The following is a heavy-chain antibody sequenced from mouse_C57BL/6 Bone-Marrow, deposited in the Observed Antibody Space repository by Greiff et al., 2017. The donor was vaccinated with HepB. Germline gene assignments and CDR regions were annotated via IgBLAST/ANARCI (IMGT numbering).Heavy chain of an antibody. Sequence: VQLQQSGPELVKPGASVKISCKASGYAFSSSWMNWVKQRPGKGLEWIGRIYPGDGDTNYNGKFKGKATLTADKSSSTAYMQLSSLTSEDSAVYFCERLTTVVPYWYFDVWGTGTTVTVSS. CDR3: ERLTTVVPYWYFDV. D-gene: IGHD1-1*01. J-gene: IGHJ1*03. V-gene: IGHV1-82*01. CDR2: IYPGDGDT. CDR1: GYAFSSSW.